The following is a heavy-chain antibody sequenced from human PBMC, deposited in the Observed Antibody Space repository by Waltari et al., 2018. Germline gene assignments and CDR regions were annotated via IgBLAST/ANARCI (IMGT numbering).Heavy chain of an antibody. CDR3: VKTVVGSFIFDY. V-gene: IGHV3-64D*06. Sequence: EGQLVESGGGLVQPGGSLSLSRSASAFSFRRYGMHWVRQTPGKGLEYVAGISDNGRSTYYANSVKDRFSISRDNSKNTLYIQMSSLRSEDTAIYYCVKTVVGSFIFDYWGQGTLVTVSS. CDR2: ISDNGRST. J-gene: IGHJ4*02. D-gene: IGHD1-26*01. CDR1: AFSFRRYG.